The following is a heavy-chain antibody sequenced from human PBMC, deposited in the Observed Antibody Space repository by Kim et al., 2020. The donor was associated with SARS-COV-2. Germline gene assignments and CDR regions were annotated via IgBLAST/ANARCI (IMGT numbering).Heavy chain of an antibody. V-gene: IGHV4-39*01. CDR2: IYYSGST. J-gene: IGHJ3*02. D-gene: IGHD3-22*01. CDR3: ARHGAPDSSGYYTDAFDI. CDR1: GGSISSSSYY. Sequence: SETLSLTCTVSGGSISSSSYYWGWIRQPPGKGLEWIGSIYYSGSTYYNPSLKSRVTISVDTSKNQFSLKLSSVTAADTAVYYCARHGAPDSSGYYTDAFDIWGQGTMVTVSS.